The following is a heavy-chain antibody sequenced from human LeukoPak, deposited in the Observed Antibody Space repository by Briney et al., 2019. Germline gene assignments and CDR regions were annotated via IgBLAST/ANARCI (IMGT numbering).Heavy chain of an antibody. V-gene: IGHV3-53*01. J-gene: IGHJ4*02. CDR2: IYSGGST. Sequence: GGSLRLSCAASGFTVSSNYVSWVRQAPGKGLEWVSVIYSGGSTYYADSVKGRFTISRDNSKNTLYLQMNSLRAEDTAVYYCARRVRNRGDFDYWGQGTLVTVSS. CDR3: ARRVRNRGDFDY. D-gene: IGHD1-14*01. CDR1: GFTVSSNY.